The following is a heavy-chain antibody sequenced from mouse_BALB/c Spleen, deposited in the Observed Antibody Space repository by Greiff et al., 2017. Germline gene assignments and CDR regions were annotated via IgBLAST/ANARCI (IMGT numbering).Heavy chain of an antibody. CDR3: TRYDWYFDV. Sequence: EVMLVESGGGLVQPGGSMKLSCVASGFTFSNYWMNWVRQSPEKGLEWVAEIRLKSNNYATHYAESVKGRFTISRDDSKSSVYLQMNNLRAEDTGIYYCTRYDWYFDVWGAGTTVTVSS. J-gene: IGHJ1*01. V-gene: IGHV6-6*02. CDR1: GFTFSNYW. CDR2: IRLKSNNYAT.